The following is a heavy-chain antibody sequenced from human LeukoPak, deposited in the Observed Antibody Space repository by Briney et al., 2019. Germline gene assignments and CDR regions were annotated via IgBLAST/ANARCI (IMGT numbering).Heavy chain of an antibody. D-gene: IGHD4-11*01. CDR2: ISYDGSNK. J-gene: IGHJ4*02. V-gene: IGHV3-30-3*01. Sequence: GGSLRLSCAASGFTFSSYAMHWVRQAPGKGLEWVAVISYDGSNKYYADSVKGRFTISRDNSKNTLYLQMNSLRAEDTAVYYCAKDQVTHWGQGTLVTVSS. CDR3: AKDQVTH. CDR1: GFTFSSYA.